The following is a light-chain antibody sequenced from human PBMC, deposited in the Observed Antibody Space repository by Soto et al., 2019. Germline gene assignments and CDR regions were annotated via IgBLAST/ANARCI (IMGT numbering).Light chain of an antibody. CDR1: QSISSK. CDR2: GAS. V-gene: IGKV3-15*01. J-gene: IGKJ4*01. CDR3: QKYDKWPPT. Sequence: EIKMAQSPDTLSVSPGARATLSCRASQSISSKLAWYQQRPGQAPRLLIYGASTRATGVPVRFRGGGSGTEFTLTISGLQSEEFAVYCCQKYDKWPPTFGGGNKVDIK.